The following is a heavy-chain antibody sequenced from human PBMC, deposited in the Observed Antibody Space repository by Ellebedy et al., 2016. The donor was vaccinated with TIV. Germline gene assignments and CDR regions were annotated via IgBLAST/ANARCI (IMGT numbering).Heavy chain of an antibody. D-gene: IGHD3-22*01. V-gene: IGHV1-8*01. J-gene: IGHJ4*02. CDR3: ARVSSGYYSEWVGIDY. CDR1: GYTFTSYD. Sequence: ASVKVSCKASGYTFTSYDINWVRQATGQGLEWMGWMNPNSGNTGYAQKLQGRVTMTTDTSTSTAYMELRSLRSDDTAVYYCARVSSGYYSEWVGIDYWGQGTLVTVSS. CDR2: MNPNSGNT.